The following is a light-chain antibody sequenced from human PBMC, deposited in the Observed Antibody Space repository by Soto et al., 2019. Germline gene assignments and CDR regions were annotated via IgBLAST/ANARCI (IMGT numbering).Light chain of an antibody. CDR2: DVS. CDR1: SSNVGAYDF. CDR3: TSYTSSNTLYV. V-gene: IGLV2-14*01. J-gene: IGLJ1*01. Sequence: QSAPTQPASVSGSPGQSITISCTGTSSNVGAYDFVSWYQQHPGKAPKLMIYDVSNRPSGVSDRFSGSKSGNTASLTISGLLAEDEDDYYCTSYTSSNTLYVFGTGTKLTVL.